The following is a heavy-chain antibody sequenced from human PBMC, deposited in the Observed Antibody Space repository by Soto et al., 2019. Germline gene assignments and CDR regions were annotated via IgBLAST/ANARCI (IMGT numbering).Heavy chain of an antibody. CDR3: ARLGCSGGSCYSGEYYYYGMDV. D-gene: IGHD2-15*01. Sequence: QVQLVQSGAEVKKPGASVKVSCKASGYTFTSYYMHWVRQAPGQGLEWMGIINPSGGSTSYAQKFQGRVTMTRDTSTSTVYMELSSLRSEDTAVYYCARLGCSGGSCYSGEYYYYGMDVWGQGTTVTVSS. CDR1: GYTFTSYY. V-gene: IGHV1-46*01. J-gene: IGHJ6*02. CDR2: INPSGGST.